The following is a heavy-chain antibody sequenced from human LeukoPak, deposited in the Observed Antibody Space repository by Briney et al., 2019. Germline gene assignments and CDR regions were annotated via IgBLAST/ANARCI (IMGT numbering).Heavy chain of an antibody. D-gene: IGHD5/OR15-5a*01. V-gene: IGHV3-48*03. CDR3: AREIGLRIDF. CDR1: EFTFSSYE. J-gene: IGHJ4*02. CDR2: ISSSGNSI. Sequence: PRGSLRLSCAASEFTFSSYEMTWVRQAPGKGLEWVSYISSSGNSIYYADSVKGRFTISRDNAKNSLYLQMNNLRAEDTAVYFCAREIGLRIDFWGQGTLVTVSS.